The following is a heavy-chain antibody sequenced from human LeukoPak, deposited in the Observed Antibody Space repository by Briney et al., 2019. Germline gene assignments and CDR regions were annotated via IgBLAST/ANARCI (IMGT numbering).Heavy chain of an antibody. CDR3: ARNEYCSGGSCYSVSSDY. CDR2: INPSGGST. CDR1: GYTFTSYY. V-gene: IGHV1-46*01. J-gene: IGHJ4*02. D-gene: IGHD2-15*01. Sequence: ASVKVSCKASGYTFTSYYMHWVRQAPGQGLEWMGIINPSGGSTSYAQKFQGRVTMTRDTSTSTVYMELSSLRSEDTAVYYCARNEYCSGGSCYSVSSDYWGQGTLVTVSS.